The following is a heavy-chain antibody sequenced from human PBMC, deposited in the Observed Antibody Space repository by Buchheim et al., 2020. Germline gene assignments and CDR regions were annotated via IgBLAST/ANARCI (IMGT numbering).Heavy chain of an antibody. Sequence: VQVVESGGGVVQPGRSLRLSCGASGFPFSIYTMNWVRQAPGKGMERVAVISYDGQNKDYDESVKGRFTTTRDNSKNKVGLEMNSLRGDDTAVYYCATNAVAGHEGYWGQGT. J-gene: IGHJ4*03. CDR2: ISYDGQNK. CDR1: GFPFSIYT. D-gene: IGHD6-19*01. V-gene: IGHV3-30*04. CDR3: ATNAVAGHEGY.